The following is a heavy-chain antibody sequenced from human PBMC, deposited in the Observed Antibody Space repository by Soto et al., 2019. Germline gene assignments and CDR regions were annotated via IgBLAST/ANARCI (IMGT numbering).Heavy chain of an antibody. CDR2: IKQDGSEE. Sequence: EVQLVESGGGLVQPGGSLRLSCVDSGFTFSSYWMSWVRQAPVKGLEWVGNIKQDGSEENYADSVKGRFTISRDNAKNSMYVQMNCLRVEDTAVYYCARISASGRGWDVWGQGTTVVVSS. CDR1: GFTFSSYW. J-gene: IGHJ6*02. V-gene: IGHV3-7*01. CDR3: ARISASGRGWDV. D-gene: IGHD6-13*01.